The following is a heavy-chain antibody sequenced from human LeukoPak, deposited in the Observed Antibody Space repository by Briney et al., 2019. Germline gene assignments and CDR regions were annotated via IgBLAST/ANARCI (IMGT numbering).Heavy chain of an antibody. D-gene: IGHD3-10*01. J-gene: IGHJ6*02. V-gene: IGHV3-23*01. CDR1: GFTFRNYA. Sequence: PGGSLRLSCAASGFTFRNYAMTWVRQAPGKGLEWVSAISGSGGSTYYADSVKGRFTISRDNSKNTLYLQMNSLRAEDTAVYYCAKGVSITMVRGVIGPYYYYGMDVWGQGTTVTVSS. CDR2: ISGSGGST. CDR3: AKGVSITMVRGVIGPYYYYGMDV.